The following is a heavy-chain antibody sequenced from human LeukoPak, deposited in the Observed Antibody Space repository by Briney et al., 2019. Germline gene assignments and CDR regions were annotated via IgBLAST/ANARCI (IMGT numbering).Heavy chain of an antibody. Sequence: QPGGSLRLSCAASGFTFSSYEMNWVRQATGKGLEWVSYISSSGSTIYYADSVKGRFTISRDNAKNSLYLQMNSLRAEDTAVYYCARPCRYYYYYMDVWGKGTTVTVSS. CDR2: ISSSGSTI. J-gene: IGHJ6*03. CDR3: ARPCRYYYYYMDV. V-gene: IGHV3-48*03. CDR1: GFTFSSYE.